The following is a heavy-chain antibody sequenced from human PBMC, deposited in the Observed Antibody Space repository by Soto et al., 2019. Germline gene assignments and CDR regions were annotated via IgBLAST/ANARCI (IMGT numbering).Heavy chain of an antibody. CDR1: GFIFSDHY. CDR3: TRISLVGATGGRYFDY. Sequence: VQLVESGGGLVQPGGSLRLSCAASGFIFSDHYMDWVRQAPGKGLEWVGRIKNKANSYTTEYAASVKGRFTISRDDSKNSLYRKMNSLKAEHTAVYYCTRISLVGATGGRYFDYWGQGPLLTVSS. CDR2: IKNKANSYTT. D-gene: IGHD1-26*01. V-gene: IGHV3-72*01. J-gene: IGHJ4*02.